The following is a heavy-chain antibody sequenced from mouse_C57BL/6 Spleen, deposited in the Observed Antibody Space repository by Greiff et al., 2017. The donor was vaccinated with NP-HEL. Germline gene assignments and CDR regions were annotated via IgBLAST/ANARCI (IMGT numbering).Heavy chain of an antibody. V-gene: IGHV10-3*01. J-gene: IGHJ4*01. CDR1: GFTFNNYA. D-gene: IGHD2-3*01. Sequence: EVKLVESGGGLVQPKGSLKLSCAASGFTFNNYAMHWVRQAPGKGLEWVARIRSKSSNYATYYADSVKDRFTISRDDSQSMLYLQMNNLKTEDTAMYYCVRDLYDGYYLGYAMDYWGQGTSVTVSS. CDR2: IRSKSSNYAT. CDR3: VRDLYDGYYLGYAMDY.